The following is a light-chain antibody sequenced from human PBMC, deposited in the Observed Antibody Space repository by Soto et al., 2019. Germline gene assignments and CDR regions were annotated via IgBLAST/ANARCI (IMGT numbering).Light chain of an antibody. CDR2: GVS. Sequence: ELVLTQSPGTLSLSPGESASLPFRASQPVSSNFLAWYQQKPGQAPRLLIYGVSSRASGIPDRFFGSGSGTDFTLTINRLEPEDFAVYYCQQYANSPITFGQGTRLEIK. V-gene: IGKV3-20*01. CDR3: QQYANSPIT. J-gene: IGKJ5*01. CDR1: QPVSSNF.